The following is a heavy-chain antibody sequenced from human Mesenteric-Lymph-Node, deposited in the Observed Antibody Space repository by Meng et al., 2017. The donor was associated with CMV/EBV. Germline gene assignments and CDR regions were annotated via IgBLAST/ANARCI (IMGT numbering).Heavy chain of an antibody. CDR3: ARTYSDYDKFDY. Sequence: SCKPSGYSFSTYCMHWVRRAPGQGLEWMGIINPNNGHTKYAEKFQGRVAMTRDTSTRTFYMEVSSLRSEDTAVYYCARTYSDYDKFDYWGQGTLVTVSS. CDR1: GYSFSTYC. J-gene: IGHJ4*02. V-gene: IGHV1-46*01. CDR2: INPNNGHT. D-gene: IGHD4-11*01.